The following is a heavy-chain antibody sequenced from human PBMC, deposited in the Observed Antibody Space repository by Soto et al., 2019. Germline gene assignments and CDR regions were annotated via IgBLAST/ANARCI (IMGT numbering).Heavy chain of an antibody. CDR1: GYSFSYYW. CDR3: AKIMEATIFDF. CDR2: INPRDSNT. V-gene: IGHV5-51*01. Sequence: GESLKISCKGSGYSFSYYWIGWVRQVPGKGLECLGIINPRDSNTIYHPSFQGHVTFSVDESINTAYLQWSSLQASDTAIYYCAKIMEATIFDFWGQGTLVTVSS. J-gene: IGHJ4*02. D-gene: IGHD5-12*01.